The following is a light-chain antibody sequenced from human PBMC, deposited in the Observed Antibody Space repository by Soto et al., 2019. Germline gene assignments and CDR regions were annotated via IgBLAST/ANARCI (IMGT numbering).Light chain of an antibody. J-gene: IGKJ1*01. V-gene: IGKV1-33*01. CDR2: DAS. CDR3: LQYETLPT. Sequence: DIQMTQSPSSLSASVGDRVTITCQASQDISTFLNWYQQKPGKAPKLLIYDASDLQTGVPSRFSGSGSGTRFTFTINSLQPEDIGTYYCLQYETLPTIGQGTKVEIK. CDR1: QDISTF.